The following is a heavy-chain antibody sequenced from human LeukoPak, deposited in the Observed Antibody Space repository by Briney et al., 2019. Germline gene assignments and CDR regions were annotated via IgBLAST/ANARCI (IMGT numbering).Heavy chain of an antibody. CDR2: IYYSGST. J-gene: IGHJ3*02. CDR3: AREASSGYSRAFDI. CDR1: GGSISSYY. Sequence: SETLSLTCTVSGGSISSYYWSWIRQPPGKGLEWIGYIYYSGSTNYNPSLKSRVTISVDTSKNQFSLKLSSVTAADTAVYYCAREASSGYSRAFDIWGXGTMVTVSS. D-gene: IGHD3-22*01. V-gene: IGHV4-59*01.